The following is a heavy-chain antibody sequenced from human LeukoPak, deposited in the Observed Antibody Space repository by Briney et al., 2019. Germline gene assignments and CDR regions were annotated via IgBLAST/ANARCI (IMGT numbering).Heavy chain of an antibody. CDR2: IYTSGST. D-gene: IGHD3-9*01. V-gene: IGHV4-61*02. CDR1: GGSISSGSYY. Sequence: PSETLSLTCTVSGGSISSGSYYWSWIRQPAGKGLEWIGRIYTSGSTNYNPSLKSRVTISVDTSKNQFSLKLSSVTAADTAVYYCAREKTYYDILTGYYPFAFDIWGQGTMVTVSS. J-gene: IGHJ3*02. CDR3: AREKTYYDILTGYYPFAFDI.